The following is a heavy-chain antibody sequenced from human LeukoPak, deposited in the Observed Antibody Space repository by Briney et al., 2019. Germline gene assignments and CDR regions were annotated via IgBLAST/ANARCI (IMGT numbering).Heavy chain of an antibody. CDR2: INHSGST. CDR3: ARGRRYFDWLLPHHNWFDP. Sequence: KASETLSLTCTVSGGSISSSSYYWGWIRQPPGKGLEWIVEINHSGSTNYNPSLKSRVTISVDTSKNQFSLKLSPVTAADTAVYYCARGRRYFDWLLPHHNWFDPWGQGTLVTVSS. D-gene: IGHD3-9*01. J-gene: IGHJ5*02. V-gene: IGHV4-39*07. CDR1: GGSISSSSYY.